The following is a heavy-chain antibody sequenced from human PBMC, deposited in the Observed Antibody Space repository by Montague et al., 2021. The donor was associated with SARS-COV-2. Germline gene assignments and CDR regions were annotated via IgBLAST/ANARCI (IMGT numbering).Heavy chain of an antibody. V-gene: IGHV4-4*09. CDR2: ISSNGKT. D-gene: IGHD3-22*01. Sequence: SETLSLTCTVSGGSINDHYRSWIRQSPGKGLEGIGYISSNGKTNYNPSLKSRVTLSADASRNKYTLKLDSVTAADTAVYFCARRGYYDSAGYHWNIDHWGRGMMVTVSS. J-gene: IGHJ2*01. CDR3: ARRGYYDSAGYHWNIDH. CDR1: GGSINDHY.